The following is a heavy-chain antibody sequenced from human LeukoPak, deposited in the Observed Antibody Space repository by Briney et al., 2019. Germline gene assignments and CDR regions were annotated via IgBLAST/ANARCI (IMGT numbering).Heavy chain of an antibody. CDR2: ISAYNGNT. D-gene: IGHD6-13*01. Sequence: ASVKVSRQASGYTFTSHGSSGVRQAPGQGVEWMGWISAYNGNTNYAQKLQGRVTMPTDTSSHTASMALSSLTSDGRAGCFLPRDARSIRAAGSLSDYRGQGTLVTGSS. V-gene: IGHV1-18*01. CDR1: GYTFTSHG. J-gene: IGHJ4*02. CDR3: PRDARSIRAAGSLSDY.